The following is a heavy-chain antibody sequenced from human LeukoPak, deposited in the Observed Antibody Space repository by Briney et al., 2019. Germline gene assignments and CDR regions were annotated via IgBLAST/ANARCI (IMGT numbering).Heavy chain of an antibody. CDR2: ISSSGISI. CDR1: GFTFSSYS. CDR3: ARDPTPTQLWFRGSFDY. D-gene: IGHD5-18*01. Sequence: TGGSLRLSCAASGFTFSSYSMNWVRQAPGKGLGWVSYISSSGISIYYADSVKGRFTISRDKAKNSLYLQMNSLRAEDTAVYYCARDPTPTQLWFRGSFDYWGQGALVTVSS. J-gene: IGHJ4*02. V-gene: IGHV3-48*01.